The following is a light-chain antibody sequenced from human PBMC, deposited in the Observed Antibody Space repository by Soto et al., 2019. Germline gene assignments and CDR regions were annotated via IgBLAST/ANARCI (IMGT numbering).Light chain of an antibody. Sequence: EIVLTQSPATLSLSPGERATLSCGASQSVSSGYLAWYQQKPGLAPRLLIYDASSRATGTPDRFSGSGSGTDFILTISRLEPEDFAVYYCQQYGSSPYTFGQGTKLEIK. CDR2: DAS. CDR1: QSVSSGY. CDR3: QQYGSSPYT. V-gene: IGKV3D-20*01. J-gene: IGKJ2*01.